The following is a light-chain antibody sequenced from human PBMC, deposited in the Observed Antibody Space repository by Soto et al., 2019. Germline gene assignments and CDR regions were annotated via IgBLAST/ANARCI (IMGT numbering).Light chain of an antibody. Sequence: DIQMTQSPSSLSASVGDRVTITCQASQSISSYLNWYQQKPGKAPKLLIYAASSLQSGVPSRFRGSGSGTDFTLTISSLQPDDFATYYCQQSYSTPQTFGQGTKVDIK. J-gene: IGKJ1*01. CDR2: AAS. CDR1: QSISSY. CDR3: QQSYSTPQT. V-gene: IGKV1-39*01.